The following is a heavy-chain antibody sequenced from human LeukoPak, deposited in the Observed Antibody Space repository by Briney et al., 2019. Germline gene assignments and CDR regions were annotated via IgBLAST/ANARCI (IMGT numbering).Heavy chain of an antibody. Sequence: SETLSLTCAVYGGSFSGYYWSWIRQSPGKGLEWIGEIDHSGRTNSNLSLKSRVTISVDTSKNQFSLKLSSVTAADTAVYYCASRYYYDSSGYYYFDYWGQGTLVTVSS. V-gene: IGHV4-34*01. D-gene: IGHD3-22*01. J-gene: IGHJ4*02. CDR3: ASRYYYDSSGYYYFDY. CDR1: GGSFSGYY. CDR2: IDHSGRT.